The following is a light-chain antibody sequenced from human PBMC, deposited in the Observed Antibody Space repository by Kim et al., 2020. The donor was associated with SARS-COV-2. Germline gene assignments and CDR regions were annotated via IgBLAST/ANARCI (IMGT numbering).Light chain of an antibody. Sequence: VSVGRRATLPGLASQGVSSNLGWYQQKPGQAARLLVYGASTRATGIPARFSGSGSGTEFSLTISSLQSEDFAVYYCQQYDNWHPTFGQGTKVDIK. V-gene: IGKV3-15*01. CDR2: GAS. J-gene: IGKJ1*01. CDR3: QQYDNWHPT. CDR1: QGVSSN.